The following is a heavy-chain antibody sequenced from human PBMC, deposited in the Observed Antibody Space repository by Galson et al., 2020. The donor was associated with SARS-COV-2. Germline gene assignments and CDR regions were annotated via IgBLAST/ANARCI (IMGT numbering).Heavy chain of an antibody. V-gene: IGHV4-31*03. D-gene: IGHD3-22*01. CDR1: GGSISSGGYY. CDR2: IYYSGST. CDR3: ARVRTTMIVVVITSDAVDI. J-gene: IGHJ3*02. Sequence: SQTLSLTCTVSGGSISSGGYYWSWIRQHPGQGLEWIGYIYYSGSTYYNPSLKSRVTISVDTSKNQFSLKLSSVTAADTAVYYCARVRTTMIVVVITSDAVDIWGQGTMVTVSS.